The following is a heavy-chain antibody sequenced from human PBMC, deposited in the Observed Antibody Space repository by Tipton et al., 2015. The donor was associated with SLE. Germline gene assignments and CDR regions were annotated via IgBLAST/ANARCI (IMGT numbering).Heavy chain of an antibody. J-gene: IGHJ4*02. CDR2: IYYSGST. CDR3: AKDYNYDNADYN. V-gene: IGHV4-59*12. D-gene: IGHD4-17*01. CDR1: GGSISSYF. Sequence: TLSLTCTVSGGSISSYFWSWIRQPPGKGLEWIGYIYYSGSTNYNPSLKSRVTISVDTSKNQFSLKLSSVTVADTAVYYCAKDYNYDNADYNWGQGTLVIVSS.